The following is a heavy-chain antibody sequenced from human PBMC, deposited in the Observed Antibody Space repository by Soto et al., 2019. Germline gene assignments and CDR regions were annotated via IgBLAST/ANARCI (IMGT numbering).Heavy chain of an antibody. CDR2: ISGSGFKK. Sequence: QTGGSLRLSCAASGFNFGNFGMSWVRQAPGKGLQWVSSISGSGFKKYYADSVKGRFTISRDNSKSTVYLELNNLSAEDTAVYHCAKNQGVELVPLATVDWFDPWGQGSVVTVSS. CDR3: AKNQGVELVPLATVDWFDP. D-gene: IGHD1-26*01. V-gene: IGHV3-23*01. J-gene: IGHJ5*02. CDR1: GFNFGNFG.